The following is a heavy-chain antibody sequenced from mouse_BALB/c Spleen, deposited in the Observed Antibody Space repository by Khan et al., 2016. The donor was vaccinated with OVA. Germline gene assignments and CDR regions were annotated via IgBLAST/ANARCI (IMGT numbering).Heavy chain of an antibody. Sequence: EVQLQQSGPELMKPGASVKISCKAAGYSFTNYYIHWVIQSHGKSLEWIGYIDPFSGVSTYNQKFKGKATLTVDKSSSTAYLHLGNLTSEDSAVXYCTRHGYVAWFTYGGQGTLVTVSA. J-gene: IGHJ3*01. CDR3: TRHGYVAWFTY. CDR1: GYSFTNYY. V-gene: IGHV1S135*01. CDR2: IDPFSGVS. D-gene: IGHD2-2*01.